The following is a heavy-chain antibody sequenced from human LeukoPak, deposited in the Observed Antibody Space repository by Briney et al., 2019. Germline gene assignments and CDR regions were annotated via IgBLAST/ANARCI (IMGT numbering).Heavy chain of an antibody. D-gene: IGHD3-16*02. Sequence: PGRSLRLSCAASGFTFSSYAMHWVRQAPGKGLEWVAVISYDGSNKYYADSVKGRFTISRDNSKNTLYLQMNGLRAEDTAVYYCARWLSHKIDSHSYLDYWGQGTLVTVSS. CDR3: ARWLSHKIDSHSYLDY. J-gene: IGHJ4*02. CDR1: GFTFSSYA. V-gene: IGHV3-30*04. CDR2: ISYDGSNK.